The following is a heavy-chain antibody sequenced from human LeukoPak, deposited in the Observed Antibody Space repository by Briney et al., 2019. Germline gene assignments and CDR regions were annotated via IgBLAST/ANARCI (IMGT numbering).Heavy chain of an antibody. V-gene: IGHV1-69*06. CDR1: GGTFSSYA. D-gene: IGHD1-26*01. CDR2: IIPIFGTA. Sequence: VASVKVSCKASGGTFSSYAISWVRQAPGQGLEWMGGIIPIFGTANYAQKFQGRVTITADKSTSTAYMELSSLRSEDTAVYYCARDKVGATPGGIFDYWGQGTLVTVSS. CDR3: ARDKVGATPGGIFDY. J-gene: IGHJ4*02.